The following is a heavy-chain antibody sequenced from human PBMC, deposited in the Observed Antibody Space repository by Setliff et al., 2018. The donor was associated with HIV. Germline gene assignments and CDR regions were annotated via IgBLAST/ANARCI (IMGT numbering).Heavy chain of an antibody. J-gene: IGHJ5*02. Sequence: PSETLSLTCAVSGYSISSGYYWGWIRQPPGKGLEWIGSIYHSGTTYYNPSLKSRVTISLDTSKNQFSLMLSSVTAADTAVYYCARDIQAAGTGWFDPWGQGTLVTVSS. CDR3: ARDIQAAGTGWFDP. V-gene: IGHV4-38-2*02. D-gene: IGHD6-13*01. CDR2: IYHSGTT. CDR1: GYSISSGYY.